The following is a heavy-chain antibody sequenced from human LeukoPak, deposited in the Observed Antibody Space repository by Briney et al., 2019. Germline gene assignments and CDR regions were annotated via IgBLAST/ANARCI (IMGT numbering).Heavy chain of an antibody. J-gene: IGHJ6*02. CDR2: FDPEDGET. Sequence: ASVKVSCKVSGYTLTELSMHWVRQTPGKGREWMGGFDPEDGETLYAQKFQGRVTMTEDTSTDTAYMELSSLRSEDTAVYYCATDQRGAGLGFRYGSGSYSGLDVWGQGTAVTVSS. CDR3: ATDQRGAGLGFRYGSGSYSGLDV. CDR1: GYTLTELS. D-gene: IGHD3-10*01. V-gene: IGHV1-24*01.